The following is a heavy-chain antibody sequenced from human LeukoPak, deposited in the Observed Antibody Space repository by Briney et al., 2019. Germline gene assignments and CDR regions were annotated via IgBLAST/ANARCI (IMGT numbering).Heavy chain of an antibody. Sequence: GGSLRLSCAASGFTFSSYGMHWVRQAPGKGLEWVAVISYDGSNKYYADSVKGRFTISRDNSKNTLYLQMNSLRAEDTAVYYCASSGYERLYGMDVWGQGTTVTVSS. J-gene: IGHJ6*02. CDR3: ASSGYERLYGMDV. CDR1: GFTFSSYG. V-gene: IGHV3-30*03. CDR2: ISYDGSNK. D-gene: IGHD3-22*01.